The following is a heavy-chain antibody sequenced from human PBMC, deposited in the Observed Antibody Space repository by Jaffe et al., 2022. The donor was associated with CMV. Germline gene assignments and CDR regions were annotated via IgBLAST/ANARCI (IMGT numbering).Heavy chain of an antibody. D-gene: IGHD6-19*01. V-gene: IGHV3-33*01. CDR1: GFTFSSYG. Sequence: QVQLVESGGGVVQPGRSLRLSCAASGFTFSSYGMHWVRQAPGKGLEWVAVIWYDGSNKYYADSVKGRFTISRDNSKNTLYLQMNSLRAEDTAVYYCARDQWLPRGPYYYYGMDVWGQGTTVTVSS. CDR3: ARDQWLPRGPYYYYGMDV. CDR2: IWYDGSNK. J-gene: IGHJ6*02.